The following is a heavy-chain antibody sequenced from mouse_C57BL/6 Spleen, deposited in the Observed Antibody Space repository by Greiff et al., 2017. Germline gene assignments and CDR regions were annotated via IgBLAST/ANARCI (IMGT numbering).Heavy chain of an antibody. CDR3: ARAYYSNSFAY. V-gene: IGHV3-1*01. J-gene: IGHJ3*01. CDR2: ISYSGST. Sequence: EVKLMESGPGMVKPSQSLSLTCTVTGYSITSGYDWHWIRHFPGNKLEWMGYISYSGSTNYNPSLKSRISLTHDTSKNPFFLKLNSVTTEDTATYYCARAYYSNSFAYWGQGTLVTVSA. D-gene: IGHD2-5*01. CDR1: GYSITSGYD.